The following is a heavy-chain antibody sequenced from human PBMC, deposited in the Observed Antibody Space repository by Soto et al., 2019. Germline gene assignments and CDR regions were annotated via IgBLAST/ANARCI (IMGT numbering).Heavy chain of an antibody. V-gene: IGHV3-53*01. Sequence: EVQLVESGGGLIQPGGSLRLSCAASEFTVSGNYMNWVRQAPGKGLEWVSLVVPDGTTYFADSVKGRFTISRDNSKNTRYLPMNSLRAEDTAIYYCARQRALNYGHPNDALDIWAQGTIVTSS. D-gene: IGHD4-17*01. CDR2: VVPDGTT. CDR3: ARQRALNYGHPNDALDI. CDR1: EFTVSGNY. J-gene: IGHJ3*02.